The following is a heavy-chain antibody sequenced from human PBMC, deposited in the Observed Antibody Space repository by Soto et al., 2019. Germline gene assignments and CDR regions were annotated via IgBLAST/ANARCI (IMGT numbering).Heavy chain of an antibody. CDR3: ASEVEEEAGGRSFDY. Sequence: SETLSLTCTVSVCSISSCCYYWSWIRQHPGKCLEWIVYIYYSGSTYYNPSLKIRVTISVDTSKNQFSLKLSSVTAADTAVYYCASEVEEEAGGRSFDYWGQGTLVT. CDR2: IYYSGST. D-gene: IGHD6-13*01. CDR1: VCSISSCCYY. V-gene: IGHV4-31*03. J-gene: IGHJ4*02.